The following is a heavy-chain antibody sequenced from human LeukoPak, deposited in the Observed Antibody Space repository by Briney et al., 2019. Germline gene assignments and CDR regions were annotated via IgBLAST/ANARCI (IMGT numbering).Heavy chain of an antibody. V-gene: IGHV1-2*02. CDR3: ARGRVGATPFYYYYYMDV. J-gene: IGHJ6*03. CDR1: GYTFTGYY. D-gene: IGHD1-26*01. Sequence: ASVKVSCKASGYTFTGYYMHWVRQAPGQGLEWMGWINPNSGGTNYAQKFQGRVTMTRDTSISTAYMELSRLRSDDTAVYYCARGRVGATPFYYYYYMDVWGKGTTVTVSS. CDR2: INPNSGGT.